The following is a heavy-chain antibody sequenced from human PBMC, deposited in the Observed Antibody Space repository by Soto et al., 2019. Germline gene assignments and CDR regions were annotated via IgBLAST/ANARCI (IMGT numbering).Heavy chain of an antibody. CDR3: ARDLDYDSSGYYYGYFDF. D-gene: IGHD3-22*01. J-gene: IGHJ4*02. CDR1: GDSVSSNSAA. CDR2: TYYRSKWYN. V-gene: IGHV6-1*01. Sequence: SQTLSLTCAISGDSVSSNSAAWNWIRQSPSRGLEWLGRTYYRSKWYNDYAVSVKSRITINPDTSKNQFSLQLNSVTPEDTAVYYCARDLDYDSSGYYYGYFDFCGQGTLVTVSS.